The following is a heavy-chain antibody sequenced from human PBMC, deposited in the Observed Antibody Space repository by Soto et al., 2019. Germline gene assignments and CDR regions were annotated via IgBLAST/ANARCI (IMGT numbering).Heavy chain of an antibody. CDR1: GGSFSCYY. D-gene: IGHD6-13*01. CDR3: AKWKGYPRRPNWFDP. J-gene: IGHJ5*02. CDR2: INHCGST. V-gene: IGHV4-34*01. Sequence: PSETLSLTCAVYGGSFSCYYWSWIRQPPGKGLEWIGEINHCGSTNYNPSLKSRVTISVDTSKNTLYLQMNSLRAEDTAVYYCAKWKGYPRRPNWFDPWGQGTLVTVS.